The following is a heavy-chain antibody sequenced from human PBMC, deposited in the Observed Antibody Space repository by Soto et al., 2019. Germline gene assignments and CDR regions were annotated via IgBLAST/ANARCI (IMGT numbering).Heavy chain of an antibody. CDR2: IYHSGST. D-gene: IGHD6-6*01. Sequence: SETLSLTCAVSGGSISSSNWWSWVRQPPGKGLEWIGEIYHSGSTNYNPSLKSRVTISVDKSKNQFSLKLSSVTAADTAVYYCARDLKAAQRRHYYYYYGMDVWGQGTTVTV. V-gene: IGHV4-4*02. CDR1: GGSISSSNW. CDR3: ARDLKAAQRRHYYYYYGMDV. J-gene: IGHJ6*02.